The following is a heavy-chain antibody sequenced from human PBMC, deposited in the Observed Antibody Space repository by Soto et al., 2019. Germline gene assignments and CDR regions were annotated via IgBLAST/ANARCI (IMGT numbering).Heavy chain of an antibody. CDR2: ISHDGSYK. CDR1: GFSLTTYV. V-gene: IGHV3-30*03. D-gene: IGHD1-26*01. J-gene: IGHJ3*02. CDR3: ARGLLAIVGTTLPRDAFNI. Sequence: QVQLVESGGGVVQPGRSLRLSCAASGFSLTTYVMHWVRQAPGRGLEWVAVISHDGSYKYYGDGVKGRFTISRDTSKNAVYLEMNSLRPEDTAVYYCARGLLAIVGTTLPRDAFNIWGQGTMVTVSS.